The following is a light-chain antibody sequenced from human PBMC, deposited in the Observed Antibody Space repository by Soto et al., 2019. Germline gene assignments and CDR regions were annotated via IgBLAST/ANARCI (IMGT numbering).Light chain of an antibody. J-gene: IGKJ5*01. CDR1: QSVSSSY. V-gene: IGKV3-20*01. Sequence: EIVLTQSPGTLSLSPGERATLSCRARQSVSSSYLAWYQQKPGQAPRLLIYGASSRATGIPDRISGSGSGTDFTLTISRLEPEDFAVYYCQQYGSSPPITFGQGTRLEIK. CDR3: QQYGSSPPIT. CDR2: GAS.